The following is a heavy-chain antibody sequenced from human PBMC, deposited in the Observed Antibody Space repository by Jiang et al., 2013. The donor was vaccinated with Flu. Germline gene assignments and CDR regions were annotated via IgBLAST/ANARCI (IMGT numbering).Heavy chain of an antibody. CDR1: GYSFSTYA. D-gene: IGHD2-2*01. J-gene: IGHJ4*02. Sequence: PGASVKVSCKASGYSFSTYAMHWVRQAPGQGLEWMGWINTHTGTPTYAQGLTGRFVFSLDTSVSTAYLRISSLEAEDTAVYYCARAVGYCTDTSCYLGYWGQGTLVTVSS. CDR2: INTHTGTP. CDR3: ARAVGYCTDTSCYLGY. V-gene: IGHV7-4-1*02.